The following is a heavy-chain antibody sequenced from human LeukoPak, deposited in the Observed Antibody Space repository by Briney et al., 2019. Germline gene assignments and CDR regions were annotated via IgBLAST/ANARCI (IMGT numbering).Heavy chain of an antibody. Sequence: ASVKVSCKASGYTFTGYYMHWVRQAPGQGLEWMGWINPNSGGTNYAQKFQGRVTMTRDTSISTAYMELSRLRSDDTAVYYCARDFFLGYGGNSCLDFWGQGTLVTVSS. CDR3: ARDFFLGYGGNSCLDF. D-gene: IGHD4-23*01. CDR2: INPNSGGT. CDR1: GYTFTGYY. J-gene: IGHJ4*02. V-gene: IGHV1-2*02.